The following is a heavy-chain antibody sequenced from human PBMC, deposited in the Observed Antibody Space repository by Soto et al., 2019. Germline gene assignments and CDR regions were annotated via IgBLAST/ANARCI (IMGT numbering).Heavy chain of an antibody. J-gene: IGHJ6*02. V-gene: IGHV4-59*01. CDR1: GGSISSYY. D-gene: IGHD6-13*01. CDR3: ARDRPSYSSSWYKDYYYYGMDV. Sequence: SETLSLTCTVSGGSISSYYWSWIRQPPGKGLEWIGYIYYSGSTNYNPSLKSRVTISVDTSKNQFSLKLSSVTAADTAVYYCARDRPSYSSSWYKDYYYYGMDVWGQGTTVTVSS. CDR2: IYYSGST.